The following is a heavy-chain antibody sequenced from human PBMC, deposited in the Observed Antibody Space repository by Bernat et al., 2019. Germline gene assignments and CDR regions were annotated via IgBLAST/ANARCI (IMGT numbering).Heavy chain of an antibody. D-gene: IGHD6-13*01. CDR1: RFTFSKYA. CDR3: ARDIAAAGIYYYYGMDV. Sequence: QVHLVESGGGVVQPGRSLRLPCAASRFTFSKYAMHWVRQGPGKGLEWVAVISYDGSNKYYADSVKGRFTISRDNSKNTLYLQMNSLRAEDTAVYYCARDIAAAGIYYYYGMDVWGQGTTVTVSS. J-gene: IGHJ6*02. V-gene: IGHV3-30-3*01. CDR2: ISYDGSNK.